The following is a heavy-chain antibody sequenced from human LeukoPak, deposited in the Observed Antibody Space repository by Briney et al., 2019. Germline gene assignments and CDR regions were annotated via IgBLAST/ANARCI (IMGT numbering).Heavy chain of an antibody. D-gene: IGHD6-19*01. CDR2: IYSGGST. V-gene: IGHV3-53*01. Sequence: GGSLRLSCAASGFTVSSNYMSWVRQAPGKGLEWVSVIYSGGSTYYADSAKGRFTISRDNSKNTLYLQMNSLRAEDTAVYYCARGPNLGKASGWFDYYYYYGMDVWGQGTTVTVSS. CDR1: GFTVSSNY. J-gene: IGHJ6*02. CDR3: ARGPNLGKASGWFDYYYYYGMDV.